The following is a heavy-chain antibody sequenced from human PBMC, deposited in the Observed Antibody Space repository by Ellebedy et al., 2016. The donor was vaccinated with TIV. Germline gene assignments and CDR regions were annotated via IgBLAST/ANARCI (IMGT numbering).Heavy chain of an antibody. CDR1: GFTFSNAW. V-gene: IGHV3-15*01. CDR2: IKSKIDGGTT. J-gene: IGHJ6*02. Sequence: LSLTCAASGFTFSNAWMNWVRQAPGKGLEWVGRIKSKIDGGTTYYAAPVKGRFTILRDDSKNTLYLQMNSLKTEDTAVYYCATDLGLDVWGQGTTVTVSS. CDR3: ATDLGLDV.